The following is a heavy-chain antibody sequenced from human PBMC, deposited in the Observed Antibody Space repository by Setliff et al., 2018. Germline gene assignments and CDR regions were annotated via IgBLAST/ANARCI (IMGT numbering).Heavy chain of an antibody. D-gene: IGHD2-2*01. CDR2: INHSGNT. CDR3: ARGGGGYHAAS. CDR1: GGTFTYYY. Sequence: SETLSLTCAASGGTFTYYYWTWIRQPPGKGLEWIGEINHSGNTKSYPSVHFNQSLKSRVTMSVDKSKNHFSLELTSVTAADTAVYYCARGGGGYHAASWGQGILVTVSS. V-gene: IGHV4-34*01. J-gene: IGHJ5*02.